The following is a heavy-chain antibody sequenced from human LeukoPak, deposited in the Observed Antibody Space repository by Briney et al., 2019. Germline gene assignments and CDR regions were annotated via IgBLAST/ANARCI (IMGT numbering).Heavy chain of an antibody. CDR1: GFTFSSYW. D-gene: IGHD2-2*01. CDR3: ARTLGYCSSTNCFLTFDY. V-gene: IGHV3-7*04. J-gene: IGHJ4*02. CDR2: IKHDGSEE. Sequence: QTGGSLRLSCAASGFTFSSYWMTWVRQAPGKGLEWVANIKHDGSEEYYVDSVKGRFTISRGNAKNSLYLQMNSLRAEDTAVYYCARTLGYCSSTNCFLTFDYWGQGTLVTVSS.